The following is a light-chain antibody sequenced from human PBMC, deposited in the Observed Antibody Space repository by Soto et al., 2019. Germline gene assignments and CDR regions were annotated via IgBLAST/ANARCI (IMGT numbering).Light chain of an antibody. CDR3: QQSYSIPYT. J-gene: IGKJ2*01. CDR2: AAS. V-gene: IGKV1-39*01. Sequence: DIQMTQSPSSLSASVGDRVTITCRASQSISSYLNWYQQKPGKAPKLLIYAASSLQSGVPSRFSGSGPGTDFTLTISSLQPEDFATYFCQQSYSIPYTFGQGTKLEI. CDR1: QSISSY.